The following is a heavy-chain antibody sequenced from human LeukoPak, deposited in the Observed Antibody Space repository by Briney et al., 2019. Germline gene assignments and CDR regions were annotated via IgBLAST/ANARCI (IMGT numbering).Heavy chain of an antibody. CDR1: GFTFSSNY. Sequence: PGGSLRLSCAASGFTFSSNYMSWLRQAPGKRLEWVSIIYSGGSTYYADSVKGRFTISRHNSKNTLYLQMNSLRAEDTAVYYCAREVGGSAFDIWGQGSMVTVSS. V-gene: IGHV3-53*04. D-gene: IGHD3-16*01. CDR3: AREVGGSAFDI. J-gene: IGHJ3*02. CDR2: IYSGGST.